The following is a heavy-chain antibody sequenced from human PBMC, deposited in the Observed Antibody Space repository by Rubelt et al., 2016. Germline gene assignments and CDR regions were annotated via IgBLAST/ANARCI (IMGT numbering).Heavy chain of an antibody. CDR2: ISSSSSTI. D-gene: IGHD6-13*01. Sequence: RDSMNWVRQAPGKGLEWVSYISSSSSTIYYADSVKGRFTISRDNAKNSLYLQMNSLRAEDTAVYYCARGPSSSWPNWFDPWGQGTLVTVSS. V-gene: IGHV3-48*04. CDR3: ARGPSSSWPNWFDP. J-gene: IGHJ5*02. CDR1: RDS.